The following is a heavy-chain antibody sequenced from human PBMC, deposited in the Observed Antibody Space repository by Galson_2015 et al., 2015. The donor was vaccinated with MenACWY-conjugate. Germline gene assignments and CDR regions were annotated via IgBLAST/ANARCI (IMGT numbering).Heavy chain of an antibody. CDR2: TYYRSKWYN. V-gene: IGHV6-1*01. CDR3: ARGASEKRSFSH. J-gene: IGHJ4*02. CDR1: GDSVSSNSAS. Sequence: CAISGDSVSSNSASWNWVRQPPSRGLEWLGRTYYRSKWYNDYAASVQSRLTMNPDTSKNQFSLQLNSVTPEDTAVYYCARGASEKRSFSHWGQGTLVTVSS. D-gene: IGHD3-3*01.